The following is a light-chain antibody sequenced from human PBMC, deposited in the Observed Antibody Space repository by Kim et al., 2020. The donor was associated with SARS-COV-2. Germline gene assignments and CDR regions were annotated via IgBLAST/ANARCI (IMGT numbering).Light chain of an antibody. CDR3: QQYNNFRT. CDR1: PSVSTN. Sequence: SVSRCEKATLSCMARPSVSTNVAWYQQKPGQAPRLLMYGTSTRATGIPGRFSGSGSGTEFTLTISSLQSEDFAVYYCQQYNNFRTFGQGTKVDIK. CDR2: GTS. V-gene: IGKV3-15*01. J-gene: IGKJ1*01.